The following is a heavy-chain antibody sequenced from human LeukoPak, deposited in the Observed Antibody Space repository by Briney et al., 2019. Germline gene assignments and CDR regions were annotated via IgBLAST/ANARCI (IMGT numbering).Heavy chain of an antibody. CDR2: INHSGST. CDR3: ARGGYQLPDPLFDY. CDR1: GGSFSGYY. V-gene: IGHV4-34*01. D-gene: IGHD2-2*01. Sequence: PSGTLSLTCAVYGGSFSGYYWSWIRQPPGKGLEWIGEINHSGSTNYNPSLKSRVTISVDTSKNQFSLKLSSVTAADTAVYYCARGGYQLPDPLFDYWGQGTLVTVSS. J-gene: IGHJ4*02.